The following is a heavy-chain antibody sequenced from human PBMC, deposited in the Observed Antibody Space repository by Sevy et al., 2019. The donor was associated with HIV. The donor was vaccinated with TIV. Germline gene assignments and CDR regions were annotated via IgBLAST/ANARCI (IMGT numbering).Heavy chain of an antibody. Sequence: ASVKVSCKASGGTFSSYGISWVRQAPGQGLEWMGGIIPILGTVNYAQKFQGRVTITADESTKTAYMELSSLRSEDTPLYYCARGGGNGWYYFDYWGQETLVTVSS. D-gene: IGHD6-19*01. CDR3: ARGGGNGWYYFDY. J-gene: IGHJ4*02. V-gene: IGHV1-69*13. CDR2: IIPILGTV. CDR1: GGTFSSYG.